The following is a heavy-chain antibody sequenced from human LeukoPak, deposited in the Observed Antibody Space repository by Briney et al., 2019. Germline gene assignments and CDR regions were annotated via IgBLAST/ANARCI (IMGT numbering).Heavy chain of an antibody. Sequence: GGSLRLSCAASGFTFSSYAMQWVRQAPGKGLEWVAVISYDGSDKNYADSVKGRFTISRDNAKNTLYLQMNSLRAEDTAVYFCARAVFWSGVYDYWGQGTLVTVSS. CDR2: ISYDGSDK. D-gene: IGHD3-3*01. CDR1: GFTFSSYA. CDR3: ARAVFWSGVYDY. V-gene: IGHV3-30*04. J-gene: IGHJ4*02.